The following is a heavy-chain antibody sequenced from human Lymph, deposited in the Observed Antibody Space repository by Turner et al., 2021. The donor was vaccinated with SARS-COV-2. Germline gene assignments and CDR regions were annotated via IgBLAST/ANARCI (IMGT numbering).Heavy chain of an antibody. CDR2: FDPEDGET. J-gene: IGHJ6*02. V-gene: IGHV1-24*01. Sequence: QVQLVQSGAEVKKPGASMKVSCKVSGYTLTELSMHGVRPAPGKGLEWVGGFDPEDGETIYAQKFQGRVTMTEDTSTDTAYMELSSLRSEDTAVYYCATVLCSGGSCYYYGMDVWGQGTTVTVSS. CDR3: ATVLCSGGSCYYYGMDV. CDR1: GYTLTELS. D-gene: IGHD2-15*01.